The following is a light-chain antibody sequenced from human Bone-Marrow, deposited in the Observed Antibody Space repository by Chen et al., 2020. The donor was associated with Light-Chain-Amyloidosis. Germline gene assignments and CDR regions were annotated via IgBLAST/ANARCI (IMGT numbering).Light chain of an antibody. V-gene: IGLV2-14*01. CDR2: DVS. Sequence: QSALTQPASVSGSPGQSITISCIGTSSDVGGYSYVSWFQQHPGRAPKLMIYDVSNRPSGVSNRFSGSKSGNTASLTISGLQAEDEADYYCCSYTFSATLVFGGGTKLTVL. CDR1: SSDVGGYSY. J-gene: IGLJ2*01. CDR3: CSYTFSATLV.